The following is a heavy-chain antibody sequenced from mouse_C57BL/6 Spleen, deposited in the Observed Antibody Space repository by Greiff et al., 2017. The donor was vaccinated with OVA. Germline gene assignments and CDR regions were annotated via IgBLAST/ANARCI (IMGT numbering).Heavy chain of an antibody. V-gene: IGHV1-49*01. J-gene: IGHJ2*01. CDR3: DSGRNFIDY. CDR2: FTLYSDAT. CDR1: YFAFMACA. Sequence: LKQSGAELVRPGSSVKLSCKASYFAFMACAMHWVKQRPGHGLEWIGSFTLYSDATEYSENFKGKATLTANTSSSTAYMELSSLTSEDYAVYYCDSGRNFIDYWGQGTTLTVSS. D-gene: IGHD3-1*01.